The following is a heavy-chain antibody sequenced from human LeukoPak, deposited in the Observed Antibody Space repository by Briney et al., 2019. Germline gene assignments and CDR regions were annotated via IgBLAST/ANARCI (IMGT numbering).Heavy chain of an antibody. CDR1: GGSISSYY. D-gene: IGHD3-10*01. J-gene: IGHJ5*02. CDR2: IYYSGST. V-gene: IGHV4-59*12. CDR3: ARDSGTTGEVKFDP. Sequence: SETLSLTCTVSGGSISSYYWTWIRQPPGKGLEWIGYIYYSGSTNYNPSLKSRVTMSIDTSKNQFSLKVSSVTAADTAVYYCARDSGTTGEVKFDPWGQGTLVTVSS.